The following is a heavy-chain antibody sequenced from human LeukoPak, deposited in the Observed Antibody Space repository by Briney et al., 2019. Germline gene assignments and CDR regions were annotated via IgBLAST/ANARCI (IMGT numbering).Heavy chain of an antibody. CDR2: IGPRTSIV. D-gene: IGHD6-25*01. CDR1: GFSFSVSY. V-gene: IGHV3-11*01. CDR3: AIYARLPDS. Sequence: PGGSLRLSCAASGFSFSVSYMIWIRQAPGKGLECVAYIGPRTSIVYADSVKGRFTISRDNAKNSLFLQMNSLRAEDTAVYYCAIYARLPDSWGQGTLVTVSS. J-gene: IGHJ4*02.